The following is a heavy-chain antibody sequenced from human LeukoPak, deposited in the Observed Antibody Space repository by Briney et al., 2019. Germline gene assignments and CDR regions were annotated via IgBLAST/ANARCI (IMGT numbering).Heavy chain of an antibody. Sequence: PSETLSLTCTLSGGSINTYYWSWIRQPPGKGLEWIGNIYYSGSTNYSPYLRSRVTISVDTSKNQFSLKLTSVTAADTAVYYCARQGITFSDYYYYMDVWGKGTSVTVSS. V-gene: IGHV4-59*08. J-gene: IGHJ6*03. CDR1: GGSINTYY. CDR2: IYYSGST. D-gene: IGHD3-10*01. CDR3: ARQGITFSDYYYYMDV.